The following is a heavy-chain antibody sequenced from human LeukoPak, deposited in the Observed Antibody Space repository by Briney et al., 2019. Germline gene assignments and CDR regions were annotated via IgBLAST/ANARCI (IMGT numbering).Heavy chain of an antibody. V-gene: IGHV1-2*02. CDR1: GYTFTGYY. D-gene: IGHD1-26*01. Sequence: EASVKVSCKASGYTFTGYYMHWVRQAPGQGLEWMGWINPNSGGTSYAQKFQGRVTMTRDTSISTAYMELSRLRSDDTAVYYCARVLLVGAPGRYYFDYWGQGTLVTVSS. CDR2: INPNSGGT. CDR3: ARVLLVGAPGRYYFDY. J-gene: IGHJ4*02.